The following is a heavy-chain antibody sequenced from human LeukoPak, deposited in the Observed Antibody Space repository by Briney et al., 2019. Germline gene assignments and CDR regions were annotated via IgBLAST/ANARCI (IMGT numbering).Heavy chain of an antibody. J-gene: IGHJ3*02. CDR1: GGSISSSNW. CDR3: ASYGDYDPGTFDI. D-gene: IGHD4-17*01. V-gene: IGHV4-4*02. CDR2: IYHSGST. Sequence: SGTLSLTCAVSGGSISSSNWWSWVRQPPGKGLEWIGEIYHSGSTNYNPSLKSRVTISVDKSKNQFSLKLSSVTAADTAVYYCASYGDYDPGTFDIWGQGTMVTVSS.